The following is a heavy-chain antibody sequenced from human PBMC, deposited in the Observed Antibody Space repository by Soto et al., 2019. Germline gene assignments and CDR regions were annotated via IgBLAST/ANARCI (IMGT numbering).Heavy chain of an antibody. CDR3: ARDGDGRLTTNRYYYNGMDV. CDR2: VFYTGRA. Sequence: QVQLQESGPGLVEASETPSLTCTVSGGSLGSYYWSWIRQPPGKGLEWIGYVFYTGRANYNASLKSRVNISLDTSNYQFSLKLSSVTAADTAVYYCARDGDGRLTTNRYYYNGMDVWGPGTTVTVSS. V-gene: IGHV4-59*01. J-gene: IGHJ6*02. CDR1: GGSLGSYY. D-gene: IGHD4-4*01.